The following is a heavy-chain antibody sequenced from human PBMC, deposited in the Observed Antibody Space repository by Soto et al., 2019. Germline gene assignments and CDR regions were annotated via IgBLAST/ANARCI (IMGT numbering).Heavy chain of an antibody. CDR3: ARWPDGYYYYGMDV. J-gene: IGHJ6*02. V-gene: IGHV1-8*01. CDR2: MNPNSGNT. Sequence: QVQLVQSGAEVKEPGASVKVSCKASGYTFTSYDINWVRQATGQGLEWMGWMNPNSGNTGYAQKFQGRVTMTRNTFIITAYMELSSLRSEDTAVYYCARWPDGYYYYGMDVWGQGTTVTVSS. CDR1: GYTFTSYD.